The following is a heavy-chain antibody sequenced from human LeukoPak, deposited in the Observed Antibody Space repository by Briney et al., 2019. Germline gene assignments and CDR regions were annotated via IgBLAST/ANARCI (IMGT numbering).Heavy chain of an antibody. Sequence: GGSLRLSCAASSFDFIGTWMSWVRQTPGKGLEWVSSISGSGGSLSYADSVKGRFTISRDNSKNTFYLQMNSLRAEDTAIYYCAKDFVAVTAIGMYYSDYWGQGTLVTVSA. J-gene: IGHJ4*02. CDR2: ISGSGGSL. D-gene: IGHD2-21*02. CDR3: AKDFVAVTAIGMYYSDY. CDR1: SFDFIGTW. V-gene: IGHV3-23*01.